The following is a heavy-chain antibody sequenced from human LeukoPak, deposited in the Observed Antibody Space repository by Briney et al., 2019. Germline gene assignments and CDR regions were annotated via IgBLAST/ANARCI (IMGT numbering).Heavy chain of an antibody. CDR3: ARSAVGRITMVRGVDYYYFDY. V-gene: IGHV4-4*09. J-gene: IGHJ4*02. CDR1: GGSLSRYY. Sequence: SETLSLTCTVSGGSLSRYYWSWIRQPPGKGLEWIGYIYTRGSTNYNPSLKSRVTISVDTSKNQFSLKLSSVTAADTAVYYCARSAVGRITMVRGVDYYYFDYWGQGTLVTVSS. D-gene: IGHD3-10*01. CDR2: IYTRGST.